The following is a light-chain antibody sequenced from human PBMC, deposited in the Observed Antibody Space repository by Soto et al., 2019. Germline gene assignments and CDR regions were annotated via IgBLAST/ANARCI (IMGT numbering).Light chain of an antibody. CDR1: SNDVGGYNY. CDR3: SSYSGSSTLYV. CDR2: DVT. J-gene: IGLJ1*01. V-gene: IGLV2-14*03. Sequence: QSVLTQPASVSGSGGQSITISCTGTSNDVGGYNYVSWYQQHPGKAPKLIIYDVTIRPSGVSNRFSGSKSGNTASLAISGLRAEDEADYHCSSYSGSSTLYVFGNGTKVTVL.